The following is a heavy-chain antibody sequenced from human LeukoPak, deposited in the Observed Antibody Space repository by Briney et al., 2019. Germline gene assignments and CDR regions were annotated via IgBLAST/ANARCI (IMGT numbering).Heavy chain of an antibody. CDR1: GYTFTGYY. CDR2: INPNSGGT. V-gene: IGHV1-2*02. D-gene: IGHD3-22*01. CDR3: ATVIGSSGPSFDY. Sequence: ASVKVSCKASGYTFTGYYIHWVRQAPGQGLEWMGWINPNSGGTNSAQKFQGRVTMTRDTSISTAYMELSRLLSDGTGVYYCATVIGSSGPSFDYWGQGTLVTVST. J-gene: IGHJ4*02.